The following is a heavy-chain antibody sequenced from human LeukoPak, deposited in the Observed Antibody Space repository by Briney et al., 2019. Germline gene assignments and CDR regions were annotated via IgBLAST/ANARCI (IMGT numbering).Heavy chain of an antibody. CDR1: GGSISSGGYF. CDR2: IYHTGSP. V-gene: IGHV4-30-2*01. J-gene: IGHJ5*02. Sequence: PSQTLSLTCTVSGGSISSGGYFWTWIRQPPGKGLEWIGYIYHTGSPYYNPSLKSRVTISVDRSKNQFSLKLSSVTAADTAVYYCAREGSSYSTVNWFDPWGQGTLVTVSS. CDR3: AREGSSYSTVNWFDP. D-gene: IGHD4-11*01.